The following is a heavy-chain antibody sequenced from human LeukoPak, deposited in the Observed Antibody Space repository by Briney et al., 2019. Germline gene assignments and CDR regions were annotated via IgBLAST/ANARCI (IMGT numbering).Heavy chain of an antibody. CDR3: ARHASARSYFDY. J-gene: IGHJ4*02. CDR1: GGSISNYY. CDR2: IFYSGST. Sequence: PSETLSLTCTVSGGSISNYYWSWIRQPPGKRLEWIGYIFYSGSTNYNPSLESRVTISVDTPKNQFSLKLSSVTAADTAIYYCARHASARSYFDYWGQGTLVTVSS. V-gene: IGHV4-59*08.